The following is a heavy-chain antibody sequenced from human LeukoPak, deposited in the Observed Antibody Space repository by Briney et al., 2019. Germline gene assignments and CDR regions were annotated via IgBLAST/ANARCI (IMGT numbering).Heavy chain of an antibody. CDR1: GFTFSGYA. CDR3: ARGGSIAARPLDY. Sequence: AGGSLRLSCAASGFTFSGYAMSWVRQAPGKGLEWVSAISGSGGSTYYADSVKGRFTISRDNSKNTLYLQMNSLRAEDTAVYYCARGGSIAARPLDYWGQGTLVTVSS. D-gene: IGHD6-6*01. J-gene: IGHJ4*02. V-gene: IGHV3-23*01. CDR2: ISGSGGST.